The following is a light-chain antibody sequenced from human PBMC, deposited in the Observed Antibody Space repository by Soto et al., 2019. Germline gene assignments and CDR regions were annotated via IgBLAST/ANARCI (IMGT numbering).Light chain of an antibody. J-gene: IGKJ4*01. V-gene: IGKV3D-15*01. CDR1: QSVSSN. CDR3: QQYHNWPPLT. Sequence: EIVMTQSPATLSVSPGGRATLSCRASQSVSSNLAWYRQRPGQAPSLLIYGASTRATGIPARFSGSGSGTEFTLTISSLQSEDSAVYYCQQYHNWPPLTFGGGTKVEIK. CDR2: GAS.